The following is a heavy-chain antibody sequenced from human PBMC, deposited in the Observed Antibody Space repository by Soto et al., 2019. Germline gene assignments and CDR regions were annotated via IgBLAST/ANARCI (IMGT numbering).Heavy chain of an antibody. D-gene: IGHD6-19*01. CDR2: IYDSGST. Sequence: QLQLQESGSGLVSPSQTLSLTCTVSGDSISRGEYSWTWIRQPPGKAPEWIGNIYDSGSTSYNPSLKSRVTMSVDRSTNQFSLKLTSVTAADTAVYFFARGSSSYYDYGMDVWGQGTTVTVSS. CDR3: ARGSSSYYDYGMDV. CDR1: GDSISRGEYS. V-gene: IGHV4-30-2*01. J-gene: IGHJ6*02.